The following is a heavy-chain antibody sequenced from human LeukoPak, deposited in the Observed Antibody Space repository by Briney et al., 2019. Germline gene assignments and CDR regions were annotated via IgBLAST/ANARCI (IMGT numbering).Heavy chain of an antibody. V-gene: IGHV3-23*01. J-gene: IGHJ5*02. Sequence: GGSLRLSCAASGFTFRDAAMTWVRQAPGKGLEWVSLISYSGANAYYADSVRGRFTTSRDNSKNTLYLQMNSLRAEDTAVYYCAREVVRGENWFDPWGQGTLVTVSS. CDR1: GFTFRDAA. CDR3: AREVVRGENWFDP. D-gene: IGHD3-10*01. CDR2: ISYSGANA.